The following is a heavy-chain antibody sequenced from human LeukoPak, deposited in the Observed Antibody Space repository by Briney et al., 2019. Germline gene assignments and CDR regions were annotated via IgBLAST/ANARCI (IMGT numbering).Heavy chain of an antibody. CDR2: IDPRTGDT. Sequence: ASVKVSYKASGYTFTNYYIHWVRRAPGQGLEWLGWIDPRTGDTNYAQNFQGRVTMTRDTSVSTAYMELSSLTSDDTAVYYCARDWELRWSQGAFDYWGQGSLVTVSS. D-gene: IGHD4-23*01. J-gene: IGHJ4*02. CDR3: ARDWELRWSQGAFDY. V-gene: IGHV1-2*02. CDR1: GYTFTNYY.